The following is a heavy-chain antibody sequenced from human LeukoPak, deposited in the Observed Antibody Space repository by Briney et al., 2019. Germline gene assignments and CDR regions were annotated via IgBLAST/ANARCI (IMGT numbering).Heavy chain of an antibody. V-gene: IGHV3-30*18. D-gene: IGHD7-27*01. J-gene: IGHJ4*02. CDR3: AKELGRYFDY. CDR2: ISYDGSNK. CDR1: GFTFSSYG. Sequence: PGGSLRLSCAASGFTFSSYGMHWARQAPGKGLEWVAVISYDGSNKYYADSVKGRFTISRDNSKNTLYLQMNSPRAEDTAVYYCAKELGRYFDYWGQGTLVTVSS.